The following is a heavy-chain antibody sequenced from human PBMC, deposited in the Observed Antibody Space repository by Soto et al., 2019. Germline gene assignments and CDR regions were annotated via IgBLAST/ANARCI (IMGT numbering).Heavy chain of an antibody. CDR1: GFTFTSYA. CDR2: ISSYGADT. D-gene: IGHD6-19*01. CDR3: VKEGYMRSDWYGQFDY. J-gene: IGHJ4*02. V-gene: IGHV3-64D*06. Sequence: GGSLRLSCSTSGFTFTSYAMHWVRQAPGKGLEFVSAISSYGADTYYADSVKGRFAISRDNSKNTLYLQMSSLRAEDTALYYCVKEGYMRSDWYGQFDYWGQGALVTVSS.